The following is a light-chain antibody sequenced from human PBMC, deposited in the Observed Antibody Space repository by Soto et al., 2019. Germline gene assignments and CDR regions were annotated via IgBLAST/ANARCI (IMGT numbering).Light chain of an antibody. CDR1: SNDVGGYNY. CDR2: EVS. CDR3: SSYGGANTVV. J-gene: IGLJ2*01. Sequence: QSALTQPPSASGSPGQSVTISCTGTSNDVGGYNYVSWYQQHPGKAPKLMIHEVSKRPSGVPDRFSGSKSGNTASLTVSGLLTEDEAGYYCSSYGGANTVVFGGGTKLTVL. V-gene: IGLV2-8*01.